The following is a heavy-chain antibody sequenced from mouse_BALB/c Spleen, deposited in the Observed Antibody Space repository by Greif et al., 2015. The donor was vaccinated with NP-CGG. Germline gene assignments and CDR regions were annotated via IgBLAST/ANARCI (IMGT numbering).Heavy chain of an antibody. CDR3: ANDGYFPFAY. Sequence: VQLQQSGAELVRPGTSVKVSCKASGYAFTNYLIEWVKQRPGQGLEWIGAINPGSGGTNYNEKFKGKATLTADKSSSTAYMQLSSLTSDDSAVYFCANDGYFPFAYWGQGTLVTVSA. CDR1: GYAFTNYL. D-gene: IGHD2-3*01. V-gene: IGHV1-54*01. J-gene: IGHJ3*01. CDR2: INPGSGGT.